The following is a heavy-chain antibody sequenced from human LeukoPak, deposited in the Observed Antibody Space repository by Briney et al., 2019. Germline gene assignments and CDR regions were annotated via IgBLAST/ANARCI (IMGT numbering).Heavy chain of an antibody. CDR1: GFTFSDYA. D-gene: IGHD1-26*01. CDR2: ISETGGST. Sequence: QTGGSLILSCAASGFTFSDYAMRWVRQAPGKGLEWVSAISETGGSTYYADSVKGRFTISRNNSKNTLYLQMNSLRAEDTAMYYCAKVLGKYSHYWGQGTLVTVSS. J-gene: IGHJ4*02. V-gene: IGHV3-23*01. CDR3: AKVLGKYSHY.